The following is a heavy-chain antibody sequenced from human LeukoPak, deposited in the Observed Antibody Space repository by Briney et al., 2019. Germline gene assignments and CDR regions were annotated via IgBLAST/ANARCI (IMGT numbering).Heavy chain of an antibody. CDR1: GGTFSSYA. CDR3: AREAVAGPFDY. V-gene: IGHV1-69*05. J-gene: IGHJ4*02. D-gene: IGHD6-19*01. CDR2: IIPIFGTA. Sequence: ASVKVSCKASGGTFSSYAISWVRQAPGQGLEWMGGIIPIFGTANYAQKFQGRVTITTDESTSTAYMELSSLGSEDTAVYYCAREAVAGPFDYWGQGTLVTVSS.